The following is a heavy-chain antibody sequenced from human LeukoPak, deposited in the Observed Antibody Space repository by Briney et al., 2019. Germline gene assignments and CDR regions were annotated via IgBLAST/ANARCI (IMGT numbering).Heavy chain of an antibody. V-gene: IGHV1-69*13. D-gene: IGHD4-17*01. CDR1: GGTFSSYA. CDR2: IIPIFGTA. J-gene: IGHJ5*02. Sequence: GASVKVSCKASGGTFSSYAISWVRQAPGQGLEWMGGIIPIFGTANYAQKFQGRVTITADESTSTAYMELSSLRSEDTAVYYCARDRSGDYVMEYNWFDPWGQGTLVTVSS. CDR3: ARDRSGDYVMEYNWFDP.